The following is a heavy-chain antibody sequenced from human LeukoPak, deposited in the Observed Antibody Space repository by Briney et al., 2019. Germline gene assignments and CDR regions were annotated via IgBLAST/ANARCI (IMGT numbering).Heavy chain of an antibody. CDR3: AKFLPTHIVVANYYFDY. CDR2: ISSSSSTI. J-gene: IGHJ4*02. D-gene: IGHD2-21*01. CDR1: GFTFSSYS. V-gene: IGHV3-48*01. Sequence: PGGSLRLSCAASGFTFSSYSMNWVRQAPGKGLEWVSYISSSSSTIYYADSVKVRFTISRDNAKNSLYLQTNSLRAEDTAVYYCAKFLPTHIVVANYYFDYWGQGTLVTVSS.